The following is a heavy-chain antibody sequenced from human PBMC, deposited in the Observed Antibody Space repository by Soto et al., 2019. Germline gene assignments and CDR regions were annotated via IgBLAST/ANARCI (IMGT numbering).Heavy chain of an antibody. D-gene: IGHD2-2*01. V-gene: IGHV1-3*01. CDR1: GYTFTSHA. J-gene: IGHJ5*01. CDR3: AKSGASRPGNWFDS. Sequence: QVHLVQSGAEVKKPGASVKVSCKASGYTFTSHAVHWVRQAPGQGLEWMGWINAADGTTKFSQEFQGRVTITRDTSANSAYMELNSLTSEDTAVYDCAKSGASRPGNWFDSWGQGTLVTVSS. CDR2: INAADGTT.